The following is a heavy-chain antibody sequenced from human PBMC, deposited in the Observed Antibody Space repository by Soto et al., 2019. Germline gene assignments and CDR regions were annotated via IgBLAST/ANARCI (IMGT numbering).Heavy chain of an antibody. V-gene: IGHV3-23*01. CDR3: AKESCAAVSYWYCRDC. CDR2: VSGSGDET. Sequence: GGSLRLSCAASGYTFSSYAIIWVRQAPGKALEAVSSVSGSGDETYYADSVTGRFTISRDNSKSTVFLQMNSLRAEDTAVYYCAKESCAAVSYWYCRDCWGQGTWVTVSS. D-gene: IGHD6-13*01. J-gene: IGHJ6*02. CDR1: GYTFSSYA.